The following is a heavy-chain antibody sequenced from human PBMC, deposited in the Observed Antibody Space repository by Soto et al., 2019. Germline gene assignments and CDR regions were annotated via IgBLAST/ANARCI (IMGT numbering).Heavy chain of an antibody. CDR1: GFTFSSSG. CDR2: IWFDGSNR. CDR3: ARDLGDFWSGYRSHYGMDV. D-gene: IGHD3-3*01. J-gene: IGHJ6*02. V-gene: IGHV3-33*01. Sequence: GGSLRLSCAASGFTFSSSGMHWVRQGPGKGLEWVAVIWFDGSNRDYADSVKGRFTISRDNSKNTLYLQMNSLRAEDTSVYYCARDLGDFWSGYRSHYGMDVWGQGTTVTVSS.